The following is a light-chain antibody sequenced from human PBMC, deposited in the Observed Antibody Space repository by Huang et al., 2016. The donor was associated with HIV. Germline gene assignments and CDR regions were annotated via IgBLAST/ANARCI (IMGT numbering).Light chain of an antibody. J-gene: IGKJ4*01. CDR1: QTVSSY. CDR3: QLRSTWPGDT. Sequence: EIVLTQSPATLSLSPGERATLSCRASQTVSSYLAWCQQKPGQAPRRLIYDASNRATGSPARFSGSGSGTDFTLTISSLEPEEFAVYYCQLRSTWPGDTFGGGTKVEIK. V-gene: IGKV3-11*01. CDR2: DAS.